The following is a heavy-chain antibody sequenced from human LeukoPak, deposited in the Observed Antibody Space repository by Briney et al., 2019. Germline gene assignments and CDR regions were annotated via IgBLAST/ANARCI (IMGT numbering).Heavy chain of an antibody. CDR1: GGSISSSSYY. V-gene: IGHV4-39*07. D-gene: IGHD3-10*01. Sequence: SETLSLTCTVSGGSISSSSYYWGWIRQPPGKGLEWIGSIYHSGSTYYNPSLKSRVTISVDTSKNQFSLKLSSVTAADTAVYYCARDGYYGSGNFDYWGQGTLVTVSS. J-gene: IGHJ4*02. CDR2: IYHSGST. CDR3: ARDGYYGSGNFDY.